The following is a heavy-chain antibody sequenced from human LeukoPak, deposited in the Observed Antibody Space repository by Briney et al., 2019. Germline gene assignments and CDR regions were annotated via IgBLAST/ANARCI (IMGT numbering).Heavy chain of an antibody. CDR1: GLTFSRYW. CDR3: SRGDYGGNTYYFDS. D-gene: IGHD4-23*01. V-gene: IGHV3-7*04. CDR2: IKKDGSEK. J-gene: IGHJ4*02. Sequence: GGSLRLSCAASGLTFSRYWMSWVRQAPGKGPEWVANIKKDGSEKYYVDSVKGRFTISRDNAKNSLYLQINSLRAEDTALYYCSRGDYGGNTYYFDSWGQGTLVIVSS.